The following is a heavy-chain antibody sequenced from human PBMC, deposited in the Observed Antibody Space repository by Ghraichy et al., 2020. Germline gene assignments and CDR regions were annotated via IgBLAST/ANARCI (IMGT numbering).Heavy chain of an antibody. CDR3: ARETAVAGTGFDY. J-gene: IGHJ4*02. CDR1: GHTFTGYY. CDR2: INPNSGGT. V-gene: IGHV1-2*02. Sequence: ASVKVSCKASGHTFTGYYMHWVRQAPGQGLEWMGWINPNSGGTNYAQKFQGRVTMTRDTSISTAYMELSRLRSDDTAVYYCARETAVAGTGFDYWGQGTLVTVSS. D-gene: IGHD6-19*01.